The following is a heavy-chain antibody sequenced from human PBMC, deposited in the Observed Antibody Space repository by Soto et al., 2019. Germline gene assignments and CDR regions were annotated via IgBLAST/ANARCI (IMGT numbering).Heavy chain of an antibody. CDR1: GFTFRSYG. CDR2: ISYDGSNK. J-gene: IGHJ4*02. V-gene: IGHV3-33*01. D-gene: IGHD3-22*01. Sequence: GGSLRLSCVASGFTFRSYGMHWVRQAPGKGLEWVAVISYDGSNKYYADSVKGRFTISRDNCKNRLYLQMNSLRDEDTAVYYWATPSYHDSMMPGGYWGRGPLVAVSS. CDR3: ATPSYHDSMMPGGY.